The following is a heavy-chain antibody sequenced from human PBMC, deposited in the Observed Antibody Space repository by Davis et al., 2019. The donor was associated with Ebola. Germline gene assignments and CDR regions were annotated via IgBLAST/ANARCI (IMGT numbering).Heavy chain of an antibody. J-gene: IGHJ5*02. CDR3: ATSPDSGGNLGNWFDP. CDR1: GYSFSNYW. D-gene: IGHD4-23*01. V-gene: IGHV5-51*01. CDR2: IHPGDPET. Sequence: GESLKISCKASGYSFSNYWIGWVRQMPGKGLEWMGSIHPGDPETRYNPSFQCQVSIPADRSISTAYLQWSTLKASDTAMYYCATSPDSGGNLGNWFDPWGQGTLVTVSS.